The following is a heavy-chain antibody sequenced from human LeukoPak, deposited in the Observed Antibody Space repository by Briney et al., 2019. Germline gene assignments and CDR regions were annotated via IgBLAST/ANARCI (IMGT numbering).Heavy chain of an antibody. J-gene: IGHJ4*02. CDR1: GFTFGDYA. Sequence: PGRSLRLSCTASGFTFGDYAMSWVRQAPGKGLEWVGFIRSKAYGGTTEYAASVKGRFTISRDDSKSIAYLQMNGLKTEDTAVYYCTRLGIAAAGTYYFDYWGQGTLVTVSS. V-gene: IGHV3-49*04. CDR2: IRSKAYGGTT. CDR3: TRLGIAAAGTYYFDY. D-gene: IGHD6-13*01.